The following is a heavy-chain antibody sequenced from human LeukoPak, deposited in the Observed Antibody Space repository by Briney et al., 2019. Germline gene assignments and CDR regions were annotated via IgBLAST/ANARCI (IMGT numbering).Heavy chain of an antibody. CDR3: ARLAMIIGRDAFDL. D-gene: IGHD3-22*01. CDR2: MYYRGIT. Sequence: SETLSLTCSVSGDSIDDSYWGWVRQPPGKGPEWVGYMYYRGITNYTPSLKSRVTISIDTSMNASSLSLSSVTAADTAVYYCARLAMIIGRDAFDLWGQGTLVTVS. J-gene: IGHJ3*01. V-gene: IGHV4-59*08. CDR1: GDSIDDSY.